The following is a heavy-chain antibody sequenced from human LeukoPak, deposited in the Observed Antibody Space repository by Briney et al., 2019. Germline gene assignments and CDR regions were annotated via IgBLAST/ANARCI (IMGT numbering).Heavy chain of an antibody. CDR2: IYSGGST. V-gene: IGHV3-66*01. D-gene: IGHD6-13*01. Sequence: GGSLRLSCAASGSTVSSNYMSWVRQAPGKGLEWVSVIYSGGSTYYADSVKGRFTISRDNSKNTLYLQMNSLRAEDTAVYYCARIGIAAAEIDYWGQGTLVTVSS. J-gene: IGHJ4*02. CDR3: ARIGIAAAEIDY. CDR1: GSTVSSNY.